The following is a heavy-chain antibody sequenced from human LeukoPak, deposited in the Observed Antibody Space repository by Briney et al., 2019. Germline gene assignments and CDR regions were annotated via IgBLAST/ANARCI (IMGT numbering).Heavy chain of an antibody. D-gene: IGHD4-11*01. Sequence: PSETLSLACTVSGGSISSGGYYWSWIRQHPGKGLEWIGYIYYSGTTYYNPSLKSRVTISIDTSNNQFSLKLSSVTAADTAVYYCARGTPYNPWGQGTLVTVSS. CDR3: ARGTPYNP. J-gene: IGHJ5*02. CDR1: GGSISSGGYY. V-gene: IGHV4-31*03. CDR2: IYYSGTT.